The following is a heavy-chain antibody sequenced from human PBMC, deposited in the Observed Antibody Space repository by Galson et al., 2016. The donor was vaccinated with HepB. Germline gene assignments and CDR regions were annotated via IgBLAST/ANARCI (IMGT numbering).Heavy chain of an antibody. CDR1: GFSLSTSEMC. V-gene: IGHV2-70*01. CDR3: ARSRAVAGTDYYYYVMDV. Sequence: PALVKPTQTLTVTCTFSGFSLSTSEMCASWIRQPPGKALEWLALIDWDGDEYYSTSLETRLTISKDTSKNQVVLTMTNMDPVDTATYYCARSRAVAGTDYYYYVMDVWGQGTPVTVSS. J-gene: IGHJ6*02. D-gene: IGHD6-19*01. CDR2: IDWDGDE.